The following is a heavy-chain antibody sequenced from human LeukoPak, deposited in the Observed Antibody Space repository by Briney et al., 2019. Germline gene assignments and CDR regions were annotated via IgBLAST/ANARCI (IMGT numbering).Heavy chain of an antibody. J-gene: IGHJ4*02. D-gene: IGHD3-16*02. CDR2: INHSGST. CDR3: ARGVMITFGGVIVMDY. CDR1: GGSFSGYY. Sequence: PSETLSLTCAVYGGSFSGYYWSWIRQPPGKGLEWFGEINHSGSTNYNPSLKSRVTISVDTSKNQFSLKLSSVTAADTAVYYCARGVMITFGGVIVMDYWGQGTLATVSS. V-gene: IGHV4-34*01.